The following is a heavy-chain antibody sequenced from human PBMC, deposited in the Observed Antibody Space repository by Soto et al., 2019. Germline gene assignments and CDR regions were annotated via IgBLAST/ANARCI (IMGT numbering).Heavy chain of an antibody. D-gene: IGHD3-3*01. J-gene: IGHJ4*02. CDR2: INADNGNT. CDR3: ARGFGD. CDR1: GYTFTNYV. V-gene: IGHV1-3*05. Sequence: QVQLVQSGAEEKKPGTSVKVSCKASGYTFTNYVMHWVRQAPGQRLEWMGWINADNGNTKYSQKFQGRVTITRDTSASTAYMELSSLRSEDTAVYYCARGFGDWGQGTLVTVSS.